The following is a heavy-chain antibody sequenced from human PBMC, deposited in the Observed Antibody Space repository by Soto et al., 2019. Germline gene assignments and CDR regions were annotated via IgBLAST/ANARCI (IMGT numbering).Heavy chain of an antibody. CDR1: GFTFSIYA. CDR2: ISYDGSNK. V-gene: IGHV3-30-3*01. J-gene: IGHJ6*01. D-gene: IGHD3-9*01. Sequence: PGGSLLLSCASSGFTFSIYAMHWVRQAPGKGLEWVAVISYDGSNKYYADSVKGRFTISRDNSKNTLYLQMNSLRAEDTAVYYCARDRSQGYDILTGMDVWGQGTTVTVSS. CDR3: ARDRSQGYDILTGMDV.